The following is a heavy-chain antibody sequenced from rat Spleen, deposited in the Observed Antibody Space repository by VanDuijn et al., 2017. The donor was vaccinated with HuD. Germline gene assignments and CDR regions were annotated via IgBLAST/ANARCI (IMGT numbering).Heavy chain of an antibody. J-gene: IGHJ4*01. CDR2: ISYDGGST. CDR1: GFTFSDYG. CDR3: TTPGVVGRGDVMDA. Sequence: EVQLVESGGGLVQPGRSLKLSCAASGFTFSDYGMAWVRQAPKKGLEWVAYISYDGGSTYYRDSVKGRFTISRDNAKSTLYLQMDSLRSEDTATYYCTTPGVVGRGDVMDAWGQGASVTVSS. V-gene: IGHV5-20*01. D-gene: IGHD1-12*02.